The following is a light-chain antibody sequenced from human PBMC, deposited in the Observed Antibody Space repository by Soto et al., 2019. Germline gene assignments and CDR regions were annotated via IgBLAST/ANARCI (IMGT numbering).Light chain of an antibody. V-gene: IGLV3-21*04. CDR1: NIGDKS. CDR3: QVWDTRSDHPV. CDR2: YDS. J-gene: IGLJ2*01. Sequence: SYELTQPPSVSVAPGQTASITCGGDNIGDKSVHWYQQRPGQAPVLVIFYDSDRPSGVPEQFSGSNFGNTATLTISSVEAGDEADYYCQVWDTRSDHPVFGGGTKLTVL.